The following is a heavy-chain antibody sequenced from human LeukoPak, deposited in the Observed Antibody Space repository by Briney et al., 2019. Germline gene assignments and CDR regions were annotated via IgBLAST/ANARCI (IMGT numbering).Heavy chain of an antibody. CDR3: ARDYDILTGYPLGAFDY. J-gene: IGHJ4*02. V-gene: IGHV3-30*19. CDR1: GFTFSSYG. CDR2: IWYDGSNK. Sequence: PGGSLRLSCAASGFTFSSYGMHWVRQAPGKGLEWVAVIWYDGSNKYYADSVKGRFTISRDNSKNTLYLQMNSLRAEDTAVYYCARDYDILTGYPLGAFDYWGQGTLVTVSS. D-gene: IGHD3-9*01.